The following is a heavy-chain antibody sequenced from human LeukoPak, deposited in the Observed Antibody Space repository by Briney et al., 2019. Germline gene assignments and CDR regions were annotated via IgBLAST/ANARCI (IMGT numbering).Heavy chain of an antibody. CDR2: ITGSGDNT. CDR3: AKENPVGGTNYFDY. D-gene: IGHD1-26*01. V-gene: IGHV3-23*01. CDR1: GFIFSTYP. Sequence: AGGSLRLSCAASGFIFSTYPMSWVRQAPGKGLEWVSAITGSGDNTYYTDSVKGRFTISRDNSKNTLSLQMNSLRVEDTAVYYCAKENPVGGTNYFDYWGQGTLVTVSP. J-gene: IGHJ4*02.